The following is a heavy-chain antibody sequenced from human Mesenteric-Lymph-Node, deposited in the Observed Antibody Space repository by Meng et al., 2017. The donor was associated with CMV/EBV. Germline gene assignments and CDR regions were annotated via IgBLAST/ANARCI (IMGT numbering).Heavy chain of an antibody. J-gene: IGHJ4*02. CDR2: IRIKANTYAT. D-gene: IGHD2-2*01. CDR1: GFTFSGSA. V-gene: IGHV3-73*01. Sequence: GESLKISCAASGFTFSGSAIHWVRQASGKGLEWVGRIRIKANTYATAYTASMKGRFTISRDNSKNTLYLQMNSLRAEDTAVYYCAKGYCSSISCSGGYWGQGTLVTVSS. CDR3: AKGYCSSISCSGGY.